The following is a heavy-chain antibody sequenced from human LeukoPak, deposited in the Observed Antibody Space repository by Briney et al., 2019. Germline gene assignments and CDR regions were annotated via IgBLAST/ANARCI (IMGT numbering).Heavy chain of an antibody. Sequence: PGGSLRLSCAASGFSIDDHGMSWVRQVPGKGLQWVAGINWNGGSTGYADSVKGRFTISRDNAKNSLYLQMNSLRAEDTALYYCASGDSSVWYFDTWGQGTLVSVSS. CDR1: GFSIDDHG. D-gene: IGHD6-19*01. V-gene: IGHV3-20*04. CDR2: INWNGGST. CDR3: ASGDSSVWYFDT. J-gene: IGHJ4*02.